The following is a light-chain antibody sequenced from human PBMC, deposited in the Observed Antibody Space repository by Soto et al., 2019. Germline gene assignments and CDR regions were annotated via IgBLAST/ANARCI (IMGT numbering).Light chain of an antibody. CDR2: GAS. V-gene: IGKV3-15*01. CDR3: QHYNNWPRT. J-gene: IGKJ1*01. CDR1: QSVSSI. Sequence: EIVMTQSPATLSASPGERVTLSCRASQSVSSILAWYPQKPGQAPRLLIYGASTRATGIPARFSGSGSGTEFTLTISTLQSEDFAVYYCQHYNNWPRTFGQGTKVEIK.